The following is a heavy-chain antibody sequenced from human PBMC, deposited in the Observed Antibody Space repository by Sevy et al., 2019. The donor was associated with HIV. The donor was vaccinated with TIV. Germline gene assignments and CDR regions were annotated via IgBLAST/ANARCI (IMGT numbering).Heavy chain of an antibody. CDR1: GFTLSVYS. J-gene: IGHJ4*02. CDR2: MKEDGSDK. CDR3: VREGVGGYSYSLDC. D-gene: IGHD5-18*01. Sequence: GGSLRLSCAASGFTLSVYSMSWVRQAPGKGLEWVATMKEDGSDKDYVDSVKGRFTISRDNAKNSLYLQMNSLRAEDTAVYYCVREGVGGYSYSLDCWGQGSLVTVSS. V-gene: IGHV3-7*01.